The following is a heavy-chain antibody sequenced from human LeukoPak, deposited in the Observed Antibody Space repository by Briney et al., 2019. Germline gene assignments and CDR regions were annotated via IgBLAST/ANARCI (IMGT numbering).Heavy chain of an antibody. CDR2: IYYSGST. J-gene: IGHJ6*03. Sequence: PSETLSLTCTVSGGSINDITYYWGWIRQPPGKGLEWIGSIYYSGSTYYNPSLKSRVTISVDTSKSQFSLKLSSVTAADTAVYYCARGYYNMDVWGKGTTVTVSS. V-gene: IGHV4-39*07. CDR3: ARGYYNMDV. CDR1: GGSINDITYY.